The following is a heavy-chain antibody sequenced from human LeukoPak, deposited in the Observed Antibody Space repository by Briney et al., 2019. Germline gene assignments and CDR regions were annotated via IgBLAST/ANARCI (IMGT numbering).Heavy chain of an antibody. CDR1: GFTFSSYA. Sequence: PGRSLRLSCAASGFTFSSYAMHWVRQAPGKGLEWVAVISYDGSNKYYADSVKGRFTISRDNSMNTLYLQMNSLRAEDTAVYYCAREMSLTMNGGMDVWGQGTTVTVSS. J-gene: IGHJ6*02. CDR3: AREMSLTMNGGMDV. D-gene: IGHD4/OR15-4a*01. V-gene: IGHV3-30-3*01. CDR2: ISYDGSNK.